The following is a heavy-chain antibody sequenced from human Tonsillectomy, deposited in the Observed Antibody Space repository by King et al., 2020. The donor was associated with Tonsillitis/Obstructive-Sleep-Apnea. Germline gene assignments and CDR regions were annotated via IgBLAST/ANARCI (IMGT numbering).Heavy chain of an antibody. CDR1: GITFSSYA. CDR3: AKAMVQGIIITIFDY. Sequence: VQLVESGGGLVQPGGSLRLSCAASGITFSSYAMSGVRQAPGKGLERLSKISGGGGSTYYADSVKGRFTISRDNSKNTLYLQMNSLRAEDTAVYYCAKAMVQGIIITIFDYWGQGTLVTVSS. V-gene: IGHV3-23*04. D-gene: IGHD3-10*01. J-gene: IGHJ4*02. CDR2: ISGGGGST.